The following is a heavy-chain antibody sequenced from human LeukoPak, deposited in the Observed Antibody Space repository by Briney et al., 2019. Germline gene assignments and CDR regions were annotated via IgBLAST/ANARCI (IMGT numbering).Heavy chain of an antibody. J-gene: IGHJ4*02. CDR2: IYHSGSI. Sequence: SETLSLTCTVSGHSIRSGYYWGWIRQPPGKGLEWIANIYHSGSIYYNPSLKSRVTISVDTSRNQISLKMSSVTAADTAVYYRARHPYDFRSGPVPDDYWGQGALVTVSS. D-gene: IGHD3-3*01. CDR1: GHSIRSGYY. V-gene: IGHV4-38-2*02. CDR3: ARHPYDFRSGPVPDDY.